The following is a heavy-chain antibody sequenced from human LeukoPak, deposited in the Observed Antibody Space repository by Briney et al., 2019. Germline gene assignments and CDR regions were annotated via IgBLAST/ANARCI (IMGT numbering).Heavy chain of an antibody. CDR3: AKDLSTFYGSHAFDI. CDR2: ISWNSGSI. J-gene: IGHJ3*02. V-gene: IGHV3-9*03. CDR1: GFTFDDYA. Sequence: TGGSLRLSCAASGFTFDDYAMHWVRQAPGKGLEWVSGISWNSGSIGYADSVKGRFTISRDNAKNSLYLRMNSLRAEDMALYYCAKDLSTFYGSHAFDIWGQGTMVTVSS. D-gene: IGHD2/OR15-2a*01.